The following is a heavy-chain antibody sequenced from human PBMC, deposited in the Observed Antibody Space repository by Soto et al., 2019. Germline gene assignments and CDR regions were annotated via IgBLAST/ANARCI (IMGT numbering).Heavy chain of an antibody. V-gene: IGHV5-51*01. J-gene: IGHJ3*02. D-gene: IGHD6-19*01. Sequence: PGESLKISCKGSGYSFTSYWIGWVRQMPGKGLEWMGIIYPGDSDTRYSPSFQGQVTISADKSISTAYLQWSSLKASDTAMYYCARQGFSSGWMGGAFDIWGQGTMVTVSS. CDR2: IYPGDSDT. CDR3: ARQGFSSGWMGGAFDI. CDR1: GYSFTSYW.